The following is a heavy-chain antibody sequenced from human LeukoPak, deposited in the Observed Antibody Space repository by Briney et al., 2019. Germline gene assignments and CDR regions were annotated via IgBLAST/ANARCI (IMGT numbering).Heavy chain of an antibody. Sequence: GGSLRLSCAASGFTFSSYAMSWVRQAPGKGLEWVSAISGSGGSTYYADSVKGRFTISRDNSKNTLYLQVNSLRAEDTAVYYCATKGRSSWYYFDYWGQGILVTVSS. D-gene: IGHD6-13*01. CDR3: ATKGRSSWYYFDY. CDR2: ISGSGGST. V-gene: IGHV3-23*01. CDR1: GFTFSSYA. J-gene: IGHJ4*02.